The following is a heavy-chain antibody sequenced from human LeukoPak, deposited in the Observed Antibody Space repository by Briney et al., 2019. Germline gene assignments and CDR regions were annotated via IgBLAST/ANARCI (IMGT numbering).Heavy chain of an antibody. D-gene: IGHD3-9*01. J-gene: IGHJ4*02. Sequence: GRSLRLSCAASGFTFDDYAMHWVRQAPGKGLEWVSGISWNSGSIGYVDSVKGRFTISRDNAKNSLYLQMNSLRAEDTAVYYCARNLDGFDYWGQGTLVTVSS. CDR2: ISWNSGSI. CDR3: ARNLDGFDY. V-gene: IGHV3-9*01. CDR1: GFTFDDYA.